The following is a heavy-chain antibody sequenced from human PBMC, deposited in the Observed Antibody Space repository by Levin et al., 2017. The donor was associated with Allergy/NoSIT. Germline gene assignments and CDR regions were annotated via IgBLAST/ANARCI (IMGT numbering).Heavy chain of an antibody. CDR1: GFTVSSNY. D-gene: IGHD6-19*01. V-gene: IGHV3-53*01. Sequence: PGGSLRLSCAASGFTVSSNYMSWVRQAPGKGLEWVSVIYSGGSTYYADSVKGRFTISRDNSKNTLYLQMNSLRAEDTAVYYCARVLGQWLSNYYYYYYGMDVWGQGTTVTVSS. CDR3: ARVLGQWLSNYYYYYYGMDV. J-gene: IGHJ6*02. CDR2: IYSGGST.